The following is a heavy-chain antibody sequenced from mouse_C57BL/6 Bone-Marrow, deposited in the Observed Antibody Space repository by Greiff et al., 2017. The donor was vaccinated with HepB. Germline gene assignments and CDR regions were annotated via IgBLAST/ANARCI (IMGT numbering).Heavy chain of an antibody. V-gene: IGHV1-82*01. CDR3: ASGDGYWGFAY. CDR1: GYAFSSSW. CDR2: IYPGDGDT. Sequence: VQRVESGPELVKPGASVKISCKASGYAFSSSWMNWVKQRPGKGLEWIGRIYPGDGDTNYNGKFKGKATLTADKSSSTAYMQLSSLTSEDSAVYFCASGDGYWGFAYWGQGTLVTVSA. J-gene: IGHJ3*01. D-gene: IGHD2-3*01.